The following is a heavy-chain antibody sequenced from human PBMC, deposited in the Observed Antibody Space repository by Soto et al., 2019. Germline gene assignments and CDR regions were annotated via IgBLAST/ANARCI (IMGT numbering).Heavy chain of an antibody. D-gene: IGHD3-3*01. V-gene: IGHV3-23*01. CDR1: GFTFSSYA. CDR2: ISGSGGST. J-gene: IGHJ4*02. CDR3: AKRPYYDFWSGYHLDY. Sequence: GGSLRLSCAASGFTFSSYAMSWVRQAPGKGLEWVSAISGSGGSTYYADSVKGRFTISRDNSKNTLYLQMNSLRAEDTAVYYCAKRPYYDFWSGYHLDYWGQGTLVTVSS.